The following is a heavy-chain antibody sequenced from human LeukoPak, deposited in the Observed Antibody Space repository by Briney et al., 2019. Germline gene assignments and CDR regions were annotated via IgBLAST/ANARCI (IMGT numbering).Heavy chain of an antibody. D-gene: IGHD4-23*01. CDR2: IYYSGST. Sequence: SETLSLTCTVSGGSISSYYWRWIRQPPGKGLEWIGYIYYSGSTNYSPPLKRRLTISVDTPKNQSSLRLGSVAVADTARYYCARPCGSRGLGYSNHWGGGTRVIIAS. CDR1: GGSISSYY. V-gene: IGHV4-59*01. J-gene: IGHJ2*01. CDR3: ARPCGSRGLGYSNH.